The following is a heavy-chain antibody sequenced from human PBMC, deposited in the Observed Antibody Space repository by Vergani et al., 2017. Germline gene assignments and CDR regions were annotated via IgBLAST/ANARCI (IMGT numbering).Heavy chain of an antibody. J-gene: IGHJ6*02. Sequence: QVQLPQWGAGLLKPSETLSLTCAVYGGSFSGYYWSWIRQPPGKGLEWIGEINHSGSTNYNPSLKSRVTISVDTSKNQFSLKLSSVTAADTAVYYCARARGMDVWGQGTTVTVSS. CDR2: INHSGST. CDR3: ARARGMDV. V-gene: IGHV4-34*01. CDR1: GGSFSGYY.